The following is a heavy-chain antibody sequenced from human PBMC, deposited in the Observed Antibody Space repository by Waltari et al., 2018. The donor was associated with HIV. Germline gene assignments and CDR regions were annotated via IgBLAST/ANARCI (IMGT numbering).Heavy chain of an antibody. Sequence: QMQLVQSGPEVKKPGTSVKVSCKASGFTFTSSAVPWVRQARGQRLEWIGWIVVGSGNANYAQKFQERVTITRDMSTSTAYMELSSPRSEDTAVYYCAAPSDPTVTRGIFDYWGQGTLVTVSS. CDR2: IVVGSGNA. CDR3: AAPSDPTVTRGIFDY. D-gene: IGHD4-4*01. V-gene: IGHV1-58*01. CDR1: GFTFTSSA. J-gene: IGHJ4*02.